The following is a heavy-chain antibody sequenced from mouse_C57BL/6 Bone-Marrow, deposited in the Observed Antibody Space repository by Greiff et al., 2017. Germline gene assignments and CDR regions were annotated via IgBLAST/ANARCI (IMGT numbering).Heavy chain of an antibody. Sequence: QVQLQQPGAELVKPGASVKLSCKASGYTFTSYWLHWLKQRPGQGLEWIGMIHPNSGSTNYNEKFKSKATLTVDKSSSTAYMQLSSLTSEDSAVYYCARDITTVVADVWGTGTTVTVSS. V-gene: IGHV1-64*01. CDR1: GYTFTSYW. CDR2: IHPNSGST. J-gene: IGHJ1*03. CDR3: ARDITTVVADV. D-gene: IGHD1-1*01.